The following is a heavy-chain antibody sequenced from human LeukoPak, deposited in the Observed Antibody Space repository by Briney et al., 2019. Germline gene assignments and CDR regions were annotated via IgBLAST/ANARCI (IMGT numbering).Heavy chain of an antibody. CDR2: ISGTGSTR. D-gene: IGHD6-13*01. CDR3: ARVEQQLVRGC. Sequence: GGSLRLSCSASGFTFSSYEMNWVRQAPGKGLEWVSYISGTGSTRYYANSVKGRFTISRDNAKNSLYLQMNSLRAEDTALYYCARVEQQLVRGCWGQGTLVTVSS. CDR1: GFTFSSYE. V-gene: IGHV3-48*03. J-gene: IGHJ4*02.